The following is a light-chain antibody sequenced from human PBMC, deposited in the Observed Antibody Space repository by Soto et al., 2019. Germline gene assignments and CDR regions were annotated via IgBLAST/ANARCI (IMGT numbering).Light chain of an antibody. CDR1: QSVSSSY. V-gene: IGKV3-20*01. CDR2: GAS. J-gene: IGKJ2*01. CDR3: QQYGSSLMYT. Sequence: EIVLTQSPGTLSLSPGERATLSCRASQSVSSSYLAWYQQKPGQAPRLLIYGASSRATGIPDRFSGSGSGTDLSLTISSLEPEDFAVDCCQQYGSSLMYTFGQGTKLEIK.